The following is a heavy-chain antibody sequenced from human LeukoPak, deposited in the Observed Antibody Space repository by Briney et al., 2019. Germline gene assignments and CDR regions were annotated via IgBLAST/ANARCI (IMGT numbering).Heavy chain of an antibody. J-gene: IGHJ3*02. Sequence: GGSLRLSCAASGFTFDDYAMHWVRQAPGKGLEWVSGISWTSGSIGYADSVKGRFTISRDNAKNSLYLQMNSLRAEDTALYYCAKDMRRWFPGHDAFDIWGQGTMVTVSS. D-gene: IGHD4-23*01. CDR2: ISWTSGSI. CDR1: GFTFDDYA. CDR3: AKDMRRWFPGHDAFDI. V-gene: IGHV3-9*01.